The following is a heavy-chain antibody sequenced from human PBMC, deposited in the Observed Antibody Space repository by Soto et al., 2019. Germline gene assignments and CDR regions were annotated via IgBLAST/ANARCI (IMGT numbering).Heavy chain of an antibody. CDR1: GYTFTGYY. J-gene: IGHJ6*02. V-gene: IGHV1-2*04. CDR2: INPNSGGT. D-gene: IGHD6-6*01. CDR3: ARDSDEAARTSHYGMDG. Sequence: GASVKVSCKASGYTFTGYYMHWVRHAPGQGLEWMGWINPNSGGTNYAQKFQGWVTMTRDTSISTAYMELSRLRSDDTAVYYCARDSDEAARTSHYGMDGWGQGTTVTVXS.